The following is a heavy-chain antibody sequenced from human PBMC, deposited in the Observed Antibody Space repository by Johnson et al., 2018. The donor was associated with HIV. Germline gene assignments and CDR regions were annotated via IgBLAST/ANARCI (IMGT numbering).Heavy chain of an antibody. CDR1: GFTFDDYA. V-gene: IGHV3-9*01. Sequence: VQLVESGGGLVQPGRSLRLSCAASGFTFDDYAMHWVRQSPGKGLEWVSGISWNGGSIDYVDSVKGRFTISRDNAKNSLYLQMNSLRAEDTAVYYCAREQGQQLVPDAFDIWGQGTMVTVSS. D-gene: IGHD6-13*01. CDR2: ISWNGGSI. J-gene: IGHJ3*02. CDR3: AREQGQQLVPDAFDI.